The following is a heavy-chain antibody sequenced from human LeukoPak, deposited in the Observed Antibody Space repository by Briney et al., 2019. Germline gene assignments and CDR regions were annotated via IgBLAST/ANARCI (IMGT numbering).Heavy chain of an antibody. J-gene: IGHJ4*02. D-gene: IGHD3-3*01. V-gene: IGHV3-23*01. CDR2: ISGSGGST. Sequence: GRSLRLSCAASGFTFSSYAMSWVRQAPGKGLEWVSAISGSGGSTYYADSVKGRFTISRDNSKNTLYLQMNSLRAEDTAVYYCAKDPVPYYDFWSGYPRFDYWGQGTLVTVSS. CDR3: AKDPVPYYDFWSGYPRFDY. CDR1: GFTFSSYA.